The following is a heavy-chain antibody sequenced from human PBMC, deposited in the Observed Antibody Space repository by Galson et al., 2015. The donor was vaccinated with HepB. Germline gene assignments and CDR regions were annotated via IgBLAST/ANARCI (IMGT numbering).Heavy chain of an antibody. V-gene: IGHV3-53*04. J-gene: IGHJ4*02. CDR1: GFTVSSNY. D-gene: IGHD1-26*01. Sequence: SLRLSCAASGFTVSSNYMSWVRQAPGKGLEWVSVIYSGGSTYYADSVKGRFTISRHNSKNTLYLQMSSLRAEDTAVYYCARGLGATYFDYWGQGTLVTVSS. CDR2: IYSGGST. CDR3: ARGLGATYFDY.